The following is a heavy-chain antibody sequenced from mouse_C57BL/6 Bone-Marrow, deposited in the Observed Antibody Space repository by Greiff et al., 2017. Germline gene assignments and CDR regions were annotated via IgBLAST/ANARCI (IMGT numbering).Heavy chain of an antibody. D-gene: IGHD1-1*01. V-gene: IGHV1-69*01. CDR1: GYTFTSYW. J-gene: IGHJ3*01. CDR2: IDPSDSYT. CDR3: AKGDYDGTWFSY. Sequence: VQLQQPGAELVMPGASVKLSCKASGYTFTSYWMHWVKQRPGQGLEWIGEIDPSDSYTNYNQKFKGKSTLTVAKSSSTAYMQLSRLTSEDSAVDYCAKGDYDGTWFSYWGQGTLVTVSA.